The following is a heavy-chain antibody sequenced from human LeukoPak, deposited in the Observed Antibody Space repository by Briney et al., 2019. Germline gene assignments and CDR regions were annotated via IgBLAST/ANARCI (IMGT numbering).Heavy chain of an antibody. J-gene: IGHJ4*02. CDR1: GCSFSKYW. CDR3: ARRTDRSFWYLDY. V-gene: IGHV5-51*01. Sequence: GASPKISSKWAGCSFSKYWICWVRQMPGKGLEWMGIIYPGDSDTRYSPSFQGQVTISADKSISTAYLQWSSLKASDTAMYYCARRTDRSFWYLDYWGQGTLVTVSS. CDR2: IYPGDSDT.